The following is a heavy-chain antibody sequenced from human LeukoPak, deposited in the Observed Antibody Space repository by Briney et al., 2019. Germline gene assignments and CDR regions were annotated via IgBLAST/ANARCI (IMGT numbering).Heavy chain of an antibody. Sequence: PGRSLRLSCAASGFTFDDYAMHWVRQAPGKGLEWVSGISWNSGSIGYADSVKGRFTISRDNAKNTLYLQMNNLRAEDTAVYYCAKAPVATKGPNWFDPWGQGTLVTVSS. V-gene: IGHV3-9*01. D-gene: IGHD5-12*01. CDR2: ISWNSGSI. CDR3: AKAPVATKGPNWFDP. CDR1: GFTFDDYA. J-gene: IGHJ5*02.